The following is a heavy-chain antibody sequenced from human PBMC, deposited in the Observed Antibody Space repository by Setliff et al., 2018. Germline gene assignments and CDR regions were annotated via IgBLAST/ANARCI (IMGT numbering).Heavy chain of an antibody. V-gene: IGHV3-30*02. J-gene: IGHJ4*02. CDR1: GFTFSAYG. Sequence: GGSLRLSCAASGFTFSAYGMHWVRQAPGKGLEWVAFIRFDGGNKYYADSVKGRFTISRDNSNLYLQMNNLRAEDTAVYYCVRMQGGGSTLGAIDHWGQGTLVT. CDR3: VRMQGGGSTLGAIDH. CDR2: IRFDGGNK. D-gene: IGHD3-16*01.